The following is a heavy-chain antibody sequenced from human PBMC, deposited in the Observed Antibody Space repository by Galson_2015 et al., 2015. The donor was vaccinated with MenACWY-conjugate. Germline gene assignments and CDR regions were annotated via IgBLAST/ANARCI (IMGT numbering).Heavy chain of an antibody. D-gene: IGHD2-21*01. Sequence: SLRLSCAASGFTFSTYGMTWVRQGPGKGLEWVSAISGSTTATFYADSVKGRFTISRDNSRNTLYLQMNSVRVEDTALYYCARVVRVRLTVTIPYYFDHWGQGTLVTVSS. V-gene: IGHV3-23*01. CDR1: GFTFSTYG. CDR2: ISGSTTAT. J-gene: IGHJ4*02. CDR3: ARVVRVRLTVTIPYYFDH.